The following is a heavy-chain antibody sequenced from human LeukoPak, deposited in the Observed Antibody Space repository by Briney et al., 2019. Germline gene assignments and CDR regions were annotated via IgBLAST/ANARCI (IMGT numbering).Heavy chain of an antibody. CDR3: ARDEVGAPPIDY. CDR1: GFAFSSHW. CDR2: INGDGGST. Sequence: GGSLRLSCEASGFAFSSHWMHWVRQAPGKGLVWVSNINGDGGSTGYADSVKGRFTTSRDNAKNTLYLHMNSLRAEDTAVYYCARDEVGAPPIDYWGQGAPVTVSS. V-gene: IGHV3-74*01. J-gene: IGHJ4*02. D-gene: IGHD1-26*01.